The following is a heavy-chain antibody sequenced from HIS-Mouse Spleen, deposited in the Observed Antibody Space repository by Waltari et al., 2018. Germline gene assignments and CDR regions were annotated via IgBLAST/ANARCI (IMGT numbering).Heavy chain of an antibody. CDR1: GGSISSSSYY. CDR3: AREIPYSSSWYDWYFDL. Sequence: QLQLQESGPGLVKPSETLSLTCTVSGGSISSSSYYWGWIRQPPGKGLEWIGCICYSGSTSSNPSRKSRFTMSVDTSKNQFSLKLSSVTAADTAVYYCAREIPYSSSWYDWYFDLWGRGTLVTVSS. CDR2: ICYSGST. V-gene: IGHV4-39*07. D-gene: IGHD6-13*01. J-gene: IGHJ2*01.